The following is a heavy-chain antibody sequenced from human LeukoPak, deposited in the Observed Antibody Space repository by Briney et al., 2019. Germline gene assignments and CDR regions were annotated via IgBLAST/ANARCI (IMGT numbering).Heavy chain of an antibody. CDR1: GYTFTSYG. V-gene: IGHV1-18*01. J-gene: IGHJ3*02. CDR2: ISAYNGNT. CDR3: ARDQRYCSSTSCSGDAFDI. Sequence: ASVKVSCKASGYTFTSYGISWVRQAPGQGLECMGWISAYNGNTNYAQKLQGRVTMTTDTSTSTAYMELRSLRSDDTAVYYCARDQRYCSSTSCSGDAFDIWGQETMVTVSS. D-gene: IGHD2-2*01.